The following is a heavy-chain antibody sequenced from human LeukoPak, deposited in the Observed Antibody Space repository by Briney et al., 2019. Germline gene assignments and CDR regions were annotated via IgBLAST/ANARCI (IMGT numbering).Heavy chain of an antibody. CDR3: ARKIAVAADFDY. Sequence: ASVKVSCKASGYTFTGYYMHWVRQAPGQGLEWMGRINPNSGGTNYAQKFQGRVTMTRDTSISTAYMELSRLRSDDTTVYYCARKIAVAADFDYWGQGTLVTVSS. D-gene: IGHD6-19*01. CDR1: GYTFTGYY. V-gene: IGHV1-2*06. CDR2: INPNSGGT. J-gene: IGHJ4*02.